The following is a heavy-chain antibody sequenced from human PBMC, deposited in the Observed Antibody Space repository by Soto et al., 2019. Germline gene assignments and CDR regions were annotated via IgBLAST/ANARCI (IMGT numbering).Heavy chain of an antibody. V-gene: IGHV6-1*01. Sequence: SQTLSLTCAISGDSVSSNSAAWNWIRQSPSRGLEWLGRTYYRSKWYNDYAVSVKSRITINPDTSKNQFSLQLNSVTPEDTAVYYCARGRGRNWGRDYYYGMDVWGQGITVTVSS. D-gene: IGHD7-27*01. CDR2: TYYRSKWYN. J-gene: IGHJ6*02. CDR3: ARGRGRNWGRDYYYGMDV. CDR1: GDSVSSNSAA.